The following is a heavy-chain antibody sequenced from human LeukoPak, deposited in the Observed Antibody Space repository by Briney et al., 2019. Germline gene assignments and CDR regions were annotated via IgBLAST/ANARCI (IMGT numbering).Heavy chain of an antibody. CDR2: INWSGYT. D-gene: IGHD6-19*01. J-gene: IGHJ4*02. CDR3: AREYSSFEY. CDR1: GGSISTYY. V-gene: IGHV4-59*01. Sequence: PSETLSLTCTVSGGSISTYYWSWLRQPPGKGLEWVGYINWSGYTDYNPSLKSRVTISVDTSKNHFSPKLRSVTAADTAVYYCAREYSSFEYWGQGILVTVSS.